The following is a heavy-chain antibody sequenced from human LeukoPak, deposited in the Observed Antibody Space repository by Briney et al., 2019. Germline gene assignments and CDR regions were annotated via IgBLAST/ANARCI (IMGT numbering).Heavy chain of an antibody. J-gene: IGHJ4*02. D-gene: IGHD3-22*01. CDR1: GYTFTGYY. V-gene: IGHV1-2*02. CDR2: INPNSGGT. CDR3: ARDAPRTMIVFDY. Sequence: ASVKVSCKASGYTFTGYYMHWVRQAPGQGLEWMGWINPNSGGTNYAQKFQGRVTMTRDTSISTAYMELSRLRSDDTAVYYCARDAPRTMIVFDYWGQGTLVTVSS.